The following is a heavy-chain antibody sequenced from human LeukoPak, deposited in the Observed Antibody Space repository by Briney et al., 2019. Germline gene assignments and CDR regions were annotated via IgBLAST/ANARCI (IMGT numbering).Heavy chain of an antibody. CDR2: VNPNSGDT. CDR3: ARDNSVGDIAWWFDP. J-gene: IGHJ5*02. CDR1: GYTFTGYY. V-gene: IGHV1-2*02. D-gene: IGHD3-16*02. Sequence: ASVKVSCKASGYTFTGYYLHWVRQAPGQGLEWMGCVNPNSGDTNYAQKFQGRVTMTRDMSTTTDYMELSSLRSEDTAVYYCARDNSVGDIAWWFDPWGQGTLVTVCS.